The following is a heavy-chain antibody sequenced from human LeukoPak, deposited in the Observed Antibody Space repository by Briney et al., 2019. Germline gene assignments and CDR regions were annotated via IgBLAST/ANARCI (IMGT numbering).Heavy chain of an antibody. CDR2: IKQDGSEK. D-gene: IGHD2/OR15-2a*01. CDR3: VSGAYYAAY. V-gene: IGHV3-7*01. CDR1: GFSLSDYW. Sequence: PGGSLRLSCAASGFSLSDYWMSWVRPAPGKGLEWGANIKQDGSEKNYVGPVKGRFNIFRDNVKNGLYLQMNSLRVGDTGTYYCVSGAYYAAYWGQGTLVTVSS. J-gene: IGHJ4*02.